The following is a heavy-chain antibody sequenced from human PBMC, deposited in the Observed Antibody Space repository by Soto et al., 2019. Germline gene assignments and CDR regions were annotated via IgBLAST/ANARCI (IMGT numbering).Heavy chain of an antibody. CDR1: GDSMTTVGYY. Sequence: QVQLQESGPGLVKPSQTLSLTCTVSGDSMTTVGYYWTWIRQHPGQGLEWIGFISYSGSTYYSSSLEGRVAISADTSKNQFSLKLNSGTAADTAVYYCTRGDYLGQGTLVTVSS. V-gene: IGHV4-31*03. CDR3: TRGDY. J-gene: IGHJ4*02. CDR2: ISYSGST.